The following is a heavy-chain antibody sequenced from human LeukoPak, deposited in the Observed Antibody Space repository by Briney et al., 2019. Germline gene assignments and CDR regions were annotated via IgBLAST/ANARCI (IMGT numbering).Heavy chain of an antibody. CDR2: TYYSGST. Sequence: SETLSLTCTVSGGSISSSSYYWGWIRQPPGKGLEWIGSTYYSGSTYYNPSLKSRVTISVDTSKNQFSLKLSSVTAADTAVYYCARVSNETAYYFDYWGQGTLVTVSS. CDR3: ARVSNETAYYFDY. V-gene: IGHV4-39*07. J-gene: IGHJ4*02. CDR1: GGSISSSSYY. D-gene: IGHD5-18*01.